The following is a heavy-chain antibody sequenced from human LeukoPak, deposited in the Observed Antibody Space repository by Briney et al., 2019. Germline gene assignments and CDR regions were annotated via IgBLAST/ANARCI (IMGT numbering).Heavy chain of an antibody. Sequence: GASVKVSCKASGYTFTGYYVHWVRQAPGQGHEWLGRMNPNSGDTHYAQKFQGRVTMTRDTSISTAYMELNNLTFDDTAVYYCVSRGDGGFDYWGQGTLVTVPS. CDR1: GYTFTGYY. CDR3: VSRGDGGFDY. CDR2: MNPNSGDT. J-gene: IGHJ4*02. V-gene: IGHV1-2*06. D-gene: IGHD3-16*01.